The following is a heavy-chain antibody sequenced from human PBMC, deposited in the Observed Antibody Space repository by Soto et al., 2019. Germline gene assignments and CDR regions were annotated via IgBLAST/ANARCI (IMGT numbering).Heavy chain of an antibody. J-gene: IGHJ4*02. CDR3: ARDTQDDFWSGYYRDY. CDR1: GFTFSSYS. V-gene: IGHV3-48*02. CDR2: ISSSSSTI. Sequence: PGGSLRLSCAASGFTFSSYSMNWVRQAPGKGLEWVSYISSSSSTIYYADSVKGRFTISRDNAKNSLYLQMNSLRDEDTAVYYCARDTQDDFWSGYYRDYWGQGTLVTVS. D-gene: IGHD3-3*01.